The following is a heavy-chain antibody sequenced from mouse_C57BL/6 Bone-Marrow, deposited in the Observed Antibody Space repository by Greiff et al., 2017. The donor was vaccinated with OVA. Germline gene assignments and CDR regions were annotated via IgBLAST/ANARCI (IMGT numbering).Heavy chain of an antibody. V-gene: IGHV1-5*01. CDR3: TRWRGD. CDR1: GYTFTSYW. J-gene: IGHJ2*01. CDR2: IYPGNSDT. Sequence: VQLQQSGTVLARPGASVKMSCKTSGYTFTSYWMPWVKQRPGQGLEWIGAIYPGNSDTSYNHQFKGQAKLTAGTSACTAYMALSSLRDGDSAVYYCTRWRGDWGKGTTLTVSS.